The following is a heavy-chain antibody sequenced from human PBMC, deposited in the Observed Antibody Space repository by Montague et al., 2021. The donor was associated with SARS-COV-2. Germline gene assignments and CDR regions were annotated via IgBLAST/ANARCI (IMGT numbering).Heavy chain of an antibody. CDR2: ISSSGSTI. Sequence: SLRLSCAASGFTFSSYEMNWVRQAPGKGLEWVSYISSSGSTIYYADSVKGRFTISRDHAKNSLYLQMNSLRAEDMAVYYCAATSGDTVVVVAAYYSMDVWGQGTTVTVSS. CDR1: GFTFSSYE. CDR3: AATSGDTVVVVAAYYSMDV. J-gene: IGHJ6*02. V-gene: IGHV3-48*03. D-gene: IGHD2-15*01.